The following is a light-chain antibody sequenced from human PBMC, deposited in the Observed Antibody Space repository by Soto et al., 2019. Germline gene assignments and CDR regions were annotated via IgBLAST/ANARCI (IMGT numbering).Light chain of an antibody. Sequence: QSALTQPPSASGSPGQSVTISCTGTSSDVGGYNYVSWYQQHPGKAPKLMIYEVTKRPSGVHDRFSGSKSGNTASLTVSGIQAEDEDDYFCSSFAGSNNLYVFGTGTKVTVL. J-gene: IGLJ1*01. V-gene: IGLV2-8*01. CDR3: SSFAGSNNLYV. CDR2: EVT. CDR1: SSDVGGYNY.